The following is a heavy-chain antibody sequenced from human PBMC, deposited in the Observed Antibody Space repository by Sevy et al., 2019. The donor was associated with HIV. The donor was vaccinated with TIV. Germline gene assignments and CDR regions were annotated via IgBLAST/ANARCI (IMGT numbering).Heavy chain of an antibody. V-gene: IGHV4-59*01. CDR3: ARVPCSSTSCYGYYFDS. CDR1: GGSISGYY. J-gene: IGHJ4*02. D-gene: IGHD2-2*01. Sequence: SETLSLTCTVSGGSISGYYWSWIRQPPGKGLEWIGYIYYSGSTDYDPSLKSRVTVSVDTSKNQFSLKLSSVTAADTAVYYCARVPCSSTSCYGYYFDSWGQGTLVTVSS. CDR2: IYYSGST.